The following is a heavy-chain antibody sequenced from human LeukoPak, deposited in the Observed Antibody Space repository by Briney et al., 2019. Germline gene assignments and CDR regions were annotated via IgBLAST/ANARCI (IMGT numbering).Heavy chain of an antibody. J-gene: IGHJ4*02. Sequence: SGTLSLTCAVSGGSISSSNWWSWVRQPPGKGLEWIGRIYTSGSTDYNPSLKSRVTMSVDTSKNQFSLKLSSVTAADTAVYYCARVLYSSGWYYFDYWGQGTLVTVSS. CDR2: IYTSGST. CDR3: ARVLYSSGWYYFDY. V-gene: IGHV4-4*02. D-gene: IGHD6-19*01. CDR1: GGSISSSNW.